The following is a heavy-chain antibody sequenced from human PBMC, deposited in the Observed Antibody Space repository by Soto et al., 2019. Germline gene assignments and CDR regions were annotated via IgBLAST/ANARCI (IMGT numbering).Heavy chain of an antibody. J-gene: IGHJ3*02. Sequence: ASVQVACKASGYTFTSYYRRWVRQAPGQGLEWMGIINPSGGSTSYAQKFQGRVTMTRDTSTSTAYMELSSLRSEDTAVYYCARDLTRSEGFYDAFDIWGQGTMVTVSS. CDR2: INPSGGST. CDR3: ARDLTRSEGFYDAFDI. V-gene: IGHV1-46*01. D-gene: IGHD3-10*01. CDR1: GYTFTSYY.